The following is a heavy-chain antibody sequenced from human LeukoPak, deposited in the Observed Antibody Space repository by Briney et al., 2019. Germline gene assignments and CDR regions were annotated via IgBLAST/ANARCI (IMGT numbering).Heavy chain of an antibody. J-gene: IGHJ4*02. CDR2: ISGSAGST. V-gene: IGHV3-23*01. D-gene: IGHD2-2*01. CDR1: GFTFSSYA. CDR3: AKDKGRYCSSTSCPFDY. Sequence: GGSLRLSCAASGFTFSSYAMSWVRQAPXXGXEWVSGISGSAGSTYYADSVKGRFTISRDNSKNTLYLQMNSLRAEDTAVYYCAKDKGRYCSSTSCPFDYWGQGTLVTVSS.